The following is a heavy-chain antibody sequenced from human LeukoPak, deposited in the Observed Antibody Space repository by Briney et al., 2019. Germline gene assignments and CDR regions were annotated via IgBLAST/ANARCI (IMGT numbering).Heavy chain of an antibody. V-gene: IGHV3-30*03. D-gene: IGHD3-9*01. CDR2: ISYDGSNK. CDR3: ASFPYDILTGSAFDI. Sequence: GGSLRLSCAASGFTFSSYGMHWVRQAPGKGLEWVAVISYDGSNKYYADSVKGRFTISRDNSKNTLYLQMNSLGAEDTAVYYWASFPYDILTGSAFDIWGQGTMVTVSS. J-gene: IGHJ3*02. CDR1: GFTFSSYG.